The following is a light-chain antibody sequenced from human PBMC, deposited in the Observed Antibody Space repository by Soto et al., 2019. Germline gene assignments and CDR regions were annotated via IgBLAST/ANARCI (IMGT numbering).Light chain of an antibody. CDR2: GAS. CDR1: QSVSSN. Sequence: EIVMTQSPAILSVSPGERATLSCRARQSVSSNLAWFQQKPGQIPRLLFNGASTRATGIPARFTGSGSGTEFTLTISSLQSEDFVVYYCQQYNSWPPITFGQGTRLEIK. V-gene: IGKV3-15*01. J-gene: IGKJ5*01. CDR3: QQYNSWPPIT.